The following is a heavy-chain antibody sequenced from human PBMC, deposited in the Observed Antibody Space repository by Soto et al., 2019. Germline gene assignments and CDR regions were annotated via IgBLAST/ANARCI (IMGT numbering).Heavy chain of an antibody. V-gene: IGHV4-31*01. D-gene: IGHD5-12*01. CDR3: ARGGYSGYDLGY. J-gene: IGHJ4*02. CDR1: GGSISSGGYY. CDR2: IYYSGST. Sequence: QVQLQESGPGLVKPSQTLSLTCTVSGGSISSGGYYWSWIRQHPGKGLEWIGYIYYSGSTYYNPSLKSPVNRSLDTSKNQFSLKLTSVTAADTAVYYCARGGYSGYDLGYWGQGTLVTVSS.